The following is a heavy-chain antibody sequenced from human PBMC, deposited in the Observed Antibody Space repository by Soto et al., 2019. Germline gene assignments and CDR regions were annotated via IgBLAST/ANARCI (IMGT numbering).Heavy chain of an antibody. V-gene: IGHV4-34*01. CDR1: GGSFSGYY. D-gene: IGHD6-6*01. Sequence: QVQLQQWGAGLLKPSETLSLTCAVYGGSFSGYYWSWIRQPPGKGLEWIGEINHSGSTNYNPSLKSLVTISVDTSKNQFSLKLSSVTAADTAVYYCAREYIAARNFDYWGQGTLVTVSS. J-gene: IGHJ4*02. CDR3: AREYIAARNFDY. CDR2: INHSGST.